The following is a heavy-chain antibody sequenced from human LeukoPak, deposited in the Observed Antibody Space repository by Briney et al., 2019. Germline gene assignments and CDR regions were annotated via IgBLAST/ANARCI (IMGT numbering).Heavy chain of an antibody. CDR3: ARRVGSSSAGINWFDP. D-gene: IGHD6-6*01. J-gene: IGHJ5*02. Sequence: GESLKISCKGSGYSFTSYWIGWVRQMPGKGLEWMGIIYPGDSDTRYSPSFQGQVTISADKSISTAYLQWSSLKASDTAMYYCARRVGSSSAGINWFDPWGQGTLVTVS. CDR1: GYSFTSYW. CDR2: IYPGDSDT. V-gene: IGHV5-51*01.